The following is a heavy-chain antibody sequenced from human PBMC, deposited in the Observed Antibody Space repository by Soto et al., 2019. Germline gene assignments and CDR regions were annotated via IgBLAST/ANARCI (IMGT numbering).Heavy chain of an antibody. CDR3: ARSLGVGEFDY. D-gene: IGHD3-16*01. CDR2: IYYSGST. J-gene: IGHJ4*02. V-gene: IGHV4-59*01. Sequence: SETLSVTCTVSGGSISSYYWSWIRQPPGKGLEWIGYIYYSGSTNYNPSLKSRVTISVDTSKNQFSLKLSSVTAADTAVYYCARSLGVGEFDYWGQGTLVTVSS. CDR1: GGSISSYY.